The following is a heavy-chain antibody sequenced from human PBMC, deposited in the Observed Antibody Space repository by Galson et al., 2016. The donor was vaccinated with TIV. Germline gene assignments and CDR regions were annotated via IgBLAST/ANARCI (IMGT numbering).Heavy chain of an antibody. CDR3: AREVACGGACYYFDN. D-gene: IGHD2-21*02. V-gene: IGHV3-20*04. Sequence: SLRLSCAASGFTFDAYDMNWVRQAPGKGLEWVSGINWNGGRTGYADSVKGRFTISRDNAKNSLYLQMNSLRAEDTAMYYCAREVACGGACYYFDNWGQGTLVTVSS. J-gene: IGHJ4*02. CDR2: INWNGGRT. CDR1: GFTFDAYD.